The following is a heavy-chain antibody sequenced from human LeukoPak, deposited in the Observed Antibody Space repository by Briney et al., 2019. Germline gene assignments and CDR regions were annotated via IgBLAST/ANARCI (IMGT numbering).Heavy chain of an antibody. J-gene: IGHJ4*02. CDR3: AGTTKWLSYVF. V-gene: IGHV4-38-2*02. CDR2: IYHSGST. CDR1: GYSISSGYY. Sequence: SETLSLTCTVSGYSISSGYYWGWIRQPPGKGLEWIGSIYHSGSTNYNPSLKSRVSMSMDTSKNQFSLKLTSLTAADTAVYYCAGTTKWLSYVFWGQGALVTVSS. D-gene: IGHD3-3*01.